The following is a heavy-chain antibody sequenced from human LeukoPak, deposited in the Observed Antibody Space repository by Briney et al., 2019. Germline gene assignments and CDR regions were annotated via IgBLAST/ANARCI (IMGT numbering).Heavy chain of an antibody. V-gene: IGHV4-4*07. CDR2: IYTSGST. Sequence: SETLSLTCTVSGGSISSYYWSWIRQPAGKGLEWIGRIYTSGSTNYNPSLKSRVTMSVDTSKNQFSLKLSSVTAADTAVYHCARDTEEMATITRFDPWGQGTLVTVSS. D-gene: IGHD5-24*01. CDR1: GGSISSYY. J-gene: IGHJ5*02. CDR3: ARDTEEMATITRFDP.